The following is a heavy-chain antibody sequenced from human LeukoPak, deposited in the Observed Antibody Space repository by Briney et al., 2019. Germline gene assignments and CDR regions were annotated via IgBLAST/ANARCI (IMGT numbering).Heavy chain of an antibody. D-gene: IGHD4-17*01. Sequence: SETLSLTCTVSGGSISSGGYYWSWLRQHPGKGLEWIGYIYYSGSTYYNPSLKSRVTISVDTSKNQFSLKLSSVTAADTAVYYCARDLYGAFDYWGQGTLVTVSS. CDR2: IYYSGST. CDR3: ARDLYGAFDY. CDR1: GGSISSGGYY. V-gene: IGHV4-31*03. J-gene: IGHJ4*02.